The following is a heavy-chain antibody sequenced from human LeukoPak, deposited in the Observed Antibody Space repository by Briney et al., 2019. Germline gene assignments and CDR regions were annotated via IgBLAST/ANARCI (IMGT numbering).Heavy chain of an antibody. CDR3: AKRLPYYFDY. Sequence: GGSLRLSCAASGFTLSSYGMSWVRRAPGKGLEWVSAIGGSGGTTYYADSVKGRFTISRDNSKNTLYLQMNGLRAEDTAVYYCAKRLPYYFDYWGQGTLVTVSS. CDR1: GFTLSSYG. V-gene: IGHV3-23*01. CDR2: IGGSGGTT. J-gene: IGHJ4*02.